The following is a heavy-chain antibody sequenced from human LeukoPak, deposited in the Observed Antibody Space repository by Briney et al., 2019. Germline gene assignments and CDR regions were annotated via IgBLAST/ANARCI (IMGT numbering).Heavy chain of an antibody. CDR1: GFSFSSYW. Sequence: GGSLRLSCAASGFSFSSYWMSWVRQAPGKGLEWVANIKQDGIEKHYVDSVKGRFTIPRDSAKNSLYLQMNSLRAEDTAVYYCARDRLNELDYWGQGTLVTVSS. J-gene: IGHJ4*02. D-gene: IGHD3-22*01. V-gene: IGHV3-7*01. CDR2: IKQDGIEK. CDR3: ARDRLNELDY.